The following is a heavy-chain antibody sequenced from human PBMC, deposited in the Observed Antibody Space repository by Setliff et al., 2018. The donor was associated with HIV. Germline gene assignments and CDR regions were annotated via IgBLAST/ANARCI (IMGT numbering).Heavy chain of an antibody. V-gene: IGHV3-11*01. D-gene: IGHD3-10*01. CDR1: GFTFSDYY. CDR2: ISGSGGVM. Sequence: GGSLRLSCAASGFTFSDYYMSWLRQAPGKGLEWVSYISGSGGVMAYADSVKGRFTISRDNAKNSMYLQMNSLRVEDTATYYCARARGSVGYYGSGTMYHMDVWGKGTTVTVSS. CDR3: ARARGSVGYYGSGTMYHMDV. J-gene: IGHJ6*03.